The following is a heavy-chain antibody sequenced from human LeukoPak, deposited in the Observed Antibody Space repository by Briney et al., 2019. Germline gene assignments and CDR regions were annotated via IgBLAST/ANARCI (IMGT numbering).Heavy chain of an antibody. Sequence: ASVKVSCKASGYTFTGYYMHWVRQAPGQGLEWMGWINPNSGGTNYAQKFQGRVTMTRDTSISTAYMELSRLRSDDTAVYYCARDREGYYDILTGYYGVGAFDVWGQGTMVTVSS. V-gene: IGHV1-2*02. CDR2: INPNSGGT. D-gene: IGHD3-9*01. CDR1: GYTFTGYY. J-gene: IGHJ3*01. CDR3: ARDREGYYDILTGYYGVGAFDV.